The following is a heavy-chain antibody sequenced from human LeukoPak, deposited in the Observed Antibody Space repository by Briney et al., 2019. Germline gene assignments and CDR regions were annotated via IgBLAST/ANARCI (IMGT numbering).Heavy chain of an antibody. V-gene: IGHV3-23*01. CDR1: GFTFSSYA. D-gene: IGHD3-22*01. Sequence: QTGGSLRLSCAASGFTFSSYAMSWVRQAPGKGLEWVSGLSNSGDSRYYADSVQGRFTISRDNSKNTLYLQMNSLRAEDTAVYYCAKGTMIVVLDGYGGQGTLVTVSS. J-gene: IGHJ4*02. CDR3: AKGTMIVVLDGY. CDR2: LSNSGDSR.